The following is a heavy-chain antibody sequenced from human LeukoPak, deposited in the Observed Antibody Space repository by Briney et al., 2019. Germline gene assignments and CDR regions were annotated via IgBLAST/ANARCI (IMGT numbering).Heavy chain of an antibody. J-gene: IGHJ4*02. CDR2: INPYTGGT. Sequence: ASVKVSCKASGYTFTSYGISWVRQAPGQGLEWMGWINPYTGGTNYAQKFQGRVTMTRDTSISTAYMELRRLRSDDTALYYCARPYCSGGSCHDYFDYWGQGTLVTVSS. CDR1: GYTFTSYG. D-gene: IGHD2-15*01. V-gene: IGHV1-2*02. CDR3: ARPYCSGGSCHDYFDY.